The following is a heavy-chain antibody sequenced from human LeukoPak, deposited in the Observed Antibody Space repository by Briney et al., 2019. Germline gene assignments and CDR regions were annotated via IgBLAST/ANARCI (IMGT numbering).Heavy chain of an antibody. CDR2: MNPNSGNT. Sequence: ASVKVSCKASGGTFSSYAISWVRQAPGQGLEWMGWMNPNSGNTGYAQKFQGRVTMTRNTSISTAYMELSSLRSEDTAVYYCARDYYDFWSGYFDYWGQGTLVTVSS. CDR3: ARDYYDFWSGYFDY. CDR1: GGTFSSYA. D-gene: IGHD3-3*01. J-gene: IGHJ4*02. V-gene: IGHV1-8*02.